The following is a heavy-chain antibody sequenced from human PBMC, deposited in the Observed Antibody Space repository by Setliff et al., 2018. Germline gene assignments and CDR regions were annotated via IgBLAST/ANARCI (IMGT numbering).Heavy chain of an antibody. CDR1: GPTFSRYS. V-gene: IGHV3-21*01. Sequence: PGGSLRLSCAASGPTFSRYSLNWVRQAPGKGLEWVSSISSSSSYIYYADSVQGRFTISRDNAKNSLYLQMNSLRAEDTAVYYCARAADSYGPPRSYMDVWGKGTTVTVSS. CDR2: ISSSSSYI. CDR3: ARAADSYGPPRSYMDV. J-gene: IGHJ6*03. D-gene: IGHD5-18*01.